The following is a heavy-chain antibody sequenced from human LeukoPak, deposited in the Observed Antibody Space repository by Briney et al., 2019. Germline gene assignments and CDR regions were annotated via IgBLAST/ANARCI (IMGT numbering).Heavy chain of an antibody. J-gene: IGHJ6*03. CDR2: INQDGSEK. Sequence: GGSLRLSCASSQFTFTTYWMGWVRQARGRGREGVANINQDGSEKYYVASVKGRLTISRANAKSSLYLQMNRLRAEDTDVYYCARDHDFSYYYYYMDVWGKGTTVTVSS. CDR1: QFTFTTYW. D-gene: IGHD3-3*01. CDR3: ARDHDFSYYYYYMDV. V-gene: IGHV3-7*01.